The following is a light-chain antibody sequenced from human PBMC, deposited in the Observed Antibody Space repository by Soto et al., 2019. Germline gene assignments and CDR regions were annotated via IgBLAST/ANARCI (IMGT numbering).Light chain of an antibody. J-gene: IGLJ2*01. CDR1: SSNIGSNT. CDR2: SNN. CDR3: AAWDDSLNVLV. V-gene: IGLV1-44*01. Sequence: QSVLTQPPSASGTPGQRVTISCSGSSSNIGSNTVNWYQQLPGTAAKLLIYSNNQRPSGVPDRFSGSKSGTSASLAISGLQSEDEADYYCAAWDDSLNVLVFGGGTKLTVL.